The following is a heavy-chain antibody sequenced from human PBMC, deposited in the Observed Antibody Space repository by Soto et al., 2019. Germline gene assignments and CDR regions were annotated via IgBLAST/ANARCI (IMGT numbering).Heavy chain of an antibody. CDR2: AHYSGST. V-gene: IGHV4-59*01. D-gene: IGHD2-2*01. Sequence: PSETLSLTCTVSSGSISSYYWSWIRQPPGKGLKWIGYAHYSGSTNYNPSLKSRVSISVDTPKNQFSLKLSSVTAADTAVYYFASSEGDIVVVPAAKNWFDPWGQGTLVTVSS. J-gene: IGHJ5*02. CDR3: ASSEGDIVVVPAAKNWFDP. CDR1: SGSISSYY.